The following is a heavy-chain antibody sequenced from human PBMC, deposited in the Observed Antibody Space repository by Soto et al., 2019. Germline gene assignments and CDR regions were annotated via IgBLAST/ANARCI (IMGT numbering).Heavy chain of an antibody. Sequence: PGESLKISCKGSGYSFTSYWIGWVRQMPGKGLEWMGIIYPGDSDTRYSPSFQGQVTISADKSISTAYLQWSSLKASDTAMYYCAGPFSRSWLSIVSWGQGTLVSGSS. CDR1: GYSFTSYW. V-gene: IGHV5-51*01. CDR2: IYPGDSDT. D-gene: IGHD6-13*01. CDR3: AGPFSRSWLSIVS. J-gene: IGHJ5*02.